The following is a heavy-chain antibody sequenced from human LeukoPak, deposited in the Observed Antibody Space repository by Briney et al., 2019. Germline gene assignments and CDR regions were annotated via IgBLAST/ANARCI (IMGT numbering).Heavy chain of an antibody. V-gene: IGHV3-48*02. CDR3: ARDQYGAYAIDY. CDR2: ISSSSTI. D-gene: IGHD4-17*01. Sequence: GGSLRLSCAAAGFTFSSYSMNWVRQAPGKGLEWVSYISSSSTIYYANSVKGRFTMSRDNAKNSLYLQMNSLRDEDTAVYYCARDQYGAYAIDYWGQGTLVTVSS. J-gene: IGHJ4*02. CDR1: GFTFSSYS.